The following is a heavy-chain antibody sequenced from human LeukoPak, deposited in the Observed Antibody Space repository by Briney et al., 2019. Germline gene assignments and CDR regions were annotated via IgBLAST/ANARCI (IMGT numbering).Heavy chain of an antibody. V-gene: IGHV3-23*01. CDR2: ISGSGIST. Sequence: GGSLRLSCAASGFTFNIFAMNWVRQASGRGLEWVSAISGSGISTYYADSVKGRFTISRDNSKNTLYLQINSLRAEDTAVYFCAKGQHGYDKPIDYLGQGNLVTVSS. J-gene: IGHJ4*02. D-gene: IGHD5-12*01. CDR3: AKGQHGYDKPIDY. CDR1: GFTFNIFA.